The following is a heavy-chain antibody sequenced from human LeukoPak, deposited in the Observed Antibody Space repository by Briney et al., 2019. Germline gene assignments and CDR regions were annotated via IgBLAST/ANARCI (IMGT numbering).Heavy chain of an antibody. CDR2: IYYTGST. Sequence: SETLSLTCTVSGGSISSADYYWIWIRQPPGKGLEWIGYIYYTGSTYYNPSLKSRVTISIDTSKNQFSLKLSSVSAADTALYYCARVWEADAFDIWGQGTMVTVSS. CDR1: GGSISSADYY. J-gene: IGHJ3*02. D-gene: IGHD1-26*01. V-gene: IGHV4-30-4*08. CDR3: ARVWEADAFDI.